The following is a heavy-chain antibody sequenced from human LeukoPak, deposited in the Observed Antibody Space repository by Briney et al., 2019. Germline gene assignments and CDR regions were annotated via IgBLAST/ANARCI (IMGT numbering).Heavy chain of an antibody. J-gene: IGHJ4*02. CDR1: GFTFSSYE. V-gene: IGHV3-48*03. CDR3: ATGTRYYDFWSGYPFDY. D-gene: IGHD3-3*01. CDR2: ISSSGSTI. Sequence: PGGSLRLSCAASGFTFSSYEMNWVRQAPGKGLEWVSYISSSGSTIYYADSVRGRFTISRDNAKNSLYLQMNSLRAEDTAVYYCATGTRYYDFWSGYPFDYWGQGTLVTVSS.